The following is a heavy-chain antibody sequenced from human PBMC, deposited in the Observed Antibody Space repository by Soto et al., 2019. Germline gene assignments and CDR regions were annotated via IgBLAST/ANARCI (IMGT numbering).Heavy chain of an antibody. CDR2: ISVSNGNT. D-gene: IGHD6-13*01. Sequence: QVQLVQSGEEVKKPGASVKVSCKPSGYPFTSYGITWVRQAPGQGLEWMGWISVSNGNTNYAQKLQGRVTMTADTSTGTAHMELRSLRSDDTALYYCARGYSNSPDFWGQGTLVTVSS. V-gene: IGHV1-18*01. J-gene: IGHJ4*02. CDR1: GYPFTSYG. CDR3: ARGYSNSPDF.